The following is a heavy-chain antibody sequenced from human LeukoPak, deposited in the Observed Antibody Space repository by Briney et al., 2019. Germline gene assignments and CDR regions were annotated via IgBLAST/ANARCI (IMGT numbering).Heavy chain of an antibody. CDR2: ISYDGSNQ. CDR1: GFTFSSYG. Sequence: GGSLRLSCAASGFTFSSYGMHWVRQAQGKGLEWVAVISYDGSNQYYADSVKGRFTISRDNSKNTLYLQMNSLRAEDTAVYYCAKDVEYYDGSGSYLQPNYYYAMDVWGQGTTVTVSS. J-gene: IGHJ6*02. V-gene: IGHV3-30*18. CDR3: AKDVEYYDGSGSYLQPNYYYAMDV. D-gene: IGHD3-10*01.